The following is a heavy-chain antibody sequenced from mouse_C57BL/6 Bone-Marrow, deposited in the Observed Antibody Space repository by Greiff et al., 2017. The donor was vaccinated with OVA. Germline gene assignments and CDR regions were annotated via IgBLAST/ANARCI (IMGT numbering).Heavy chain of an antibody. CDR2: IRSKSNNYAT. CDR3: VRHHDGLFAY. CDR1: GFSFNTYA. Sequence: EVQGVESGGGLVQPKGSLKLSCAASGFSFNTYAMNWVRQAPGKGLEWVARIRSKSNNYATYYADSVKDRFTISRDDSESMLYLQMNNLKTEDTAMYYCVRHHDGLFAYWGQGTLVTVSA. D-gene: IGHD2-3*01. J-gene: IGHJ3*01. V-gene: IGHV10-1*01.